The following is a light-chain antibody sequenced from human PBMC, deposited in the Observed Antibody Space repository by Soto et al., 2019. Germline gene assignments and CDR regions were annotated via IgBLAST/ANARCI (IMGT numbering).Light chain of an antibody. J-gene: IGKJ5*01. CDR1: QSVSSH. Sequence: ELVLTQPPATLSLSPGERATLSCRASQSVSSHLAWFQQRPGQAPRLLIYDASNRATGIPARFSGRGSGTDFTLTISSLEPEDFAVYYCQQRSSAITFGQGTRLEIK. CDR3: QQRSSAIT. CDR2: DAS. V-gene: IGKV3-11*01.